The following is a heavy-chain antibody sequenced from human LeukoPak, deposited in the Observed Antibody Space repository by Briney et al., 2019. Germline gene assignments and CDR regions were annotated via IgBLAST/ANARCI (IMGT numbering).Heavy chain of an antibody. CDR2: ISGSGGST. CDR1: GFTPSSYA. V-gene: IGHV3-23*01. Sequence: GGSLRLSCAASGFTPSSYAMSLVRQAPGKGLEWVSAISGSGGSTYYADSVKGRFTISRDNSKNTLYLQMNSLRAEDTAVYYCAKAVALRGYFDYWGQGTLVTVSS. CDR3: AKAVALRGYFDY. D-gene: IGHD2-15*01. J-gene: IGHJ4*02.